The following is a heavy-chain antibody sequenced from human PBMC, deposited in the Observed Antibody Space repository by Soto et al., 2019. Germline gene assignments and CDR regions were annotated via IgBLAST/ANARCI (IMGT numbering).Heavy chain of an antibody. CDR2: IYYSGST. V-gene: IGHV4-61*01. Sequence: PSETLSLTCTVSGGSVSSGSYYWSWIRQPPGKGLEWIGYIYYSGSTNYNASLKSRVTISVDTSKNQFSLKLTSVTAADTAVYYCARVPDYWGQGTLVTVSS. CDR1: GGSVSSGSYY. CDR3: ARVPDY. J-gene: IGHJ4*02.